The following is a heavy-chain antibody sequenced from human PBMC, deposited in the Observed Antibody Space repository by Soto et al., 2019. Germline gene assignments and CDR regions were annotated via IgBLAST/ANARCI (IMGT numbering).Heavy chain of an antibody. D-gene: IGHD2-21*02. V-gene: IGHV4-31*03. CDR3: AEYGGNSRGYFQH. Sequence: SETLSLTCTVSGGSISSGGYYWSWIRQHPGKGLEWIGYIYYSGSTYYNPSLKSRVTISVDTSKNQFSLKLSSVTAADTAVYYCAEYGGNSRGYFQHWGQGTTVTVSS. J-gene: IGHJ1*01. CDR1: GGSISSGGYY. CDR2: IYYSGST.